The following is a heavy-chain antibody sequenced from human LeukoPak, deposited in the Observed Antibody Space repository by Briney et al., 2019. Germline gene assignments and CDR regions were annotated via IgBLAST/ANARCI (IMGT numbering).Heavy chain of an antibody. Sequence: PSETLSLTCTVSGGSISSSSYYWGWMRQPPGKGLEWIGSIYYSGSTYYNPSLKSRVTISVDTSKNQFSLKLSSVTAADTAVYYCARPYCSSTSCYYPTAFDIWGQGTMVTVSS. CDR1: GGSISSSSYY. J-gene: IGHJ3*02. CDR3: ARPYCSSTSCYYPTAFDI. CDR2: IYYSGST. V-gene: IGHV4-39*01. D-gene: IGHD2-2*01.